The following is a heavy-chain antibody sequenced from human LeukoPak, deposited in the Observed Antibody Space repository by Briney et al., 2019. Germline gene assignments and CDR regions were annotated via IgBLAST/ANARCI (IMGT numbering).Heavy chain of an antibody. CDR2: ILPDGGNK. Sequence: GGSLRLSCAVSGFSFSSFVMHWVRQAPGKGLEWVAAILPDGGNKHYADSVKGRVTISRDNSKNTLYLQMNSLRAEDTALYYCAIMTTVVTNFDYWGQETLVTVSS. CDR3: AIMTTVVTNFDY. J-gene: IGHJ4*02. CDR1: GFSFSSFV. V-gene: IGHV3-30-3*01. D-gene: IGHD4-23*01.